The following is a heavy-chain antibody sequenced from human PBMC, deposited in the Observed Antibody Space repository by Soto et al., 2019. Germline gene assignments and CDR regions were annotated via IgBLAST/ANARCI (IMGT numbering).Heavy chain of an antibody. V-gene: IGHV3-30-3*01. D-gene: IGHD2-8*02. Sequence: GGSLRLSCAASGFTFSSYAMHWVRQAPGKGLEWVAVISYDGSNKYYADSWKGRFTNSRDNSKNRLYLQMNSLRAEETAVYYCARSTGYYYYGMDVWGQGTTVTVSS. CDR3: ARSTGYYYYGMDV. CDR1: GFTFSSYA. J-gene: IGHJ6*02. CDR2: ISYDGSNK.